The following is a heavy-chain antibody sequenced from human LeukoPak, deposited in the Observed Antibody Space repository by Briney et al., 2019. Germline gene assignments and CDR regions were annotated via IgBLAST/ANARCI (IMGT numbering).Heavy chain of an antibody. CDR1: GFSFGNFG. CDR2: ISGGGSIT. CDR3: ARGAASWHKGPTLFDY. J-gene: IGHJ4*02. V-gene: IGHV3-48*01. Sequence: GGSLRLSCATSGFSFGNFGMNWVRQAPGKGLEWITYISGGGSITYYADSVKGRFTVSRDNDGNSLHLQMKSLRAEDTAVYYCARGAASWHKGPTLFDYWGQGTLVTVSS. D-gene: IGHD2-2*01.